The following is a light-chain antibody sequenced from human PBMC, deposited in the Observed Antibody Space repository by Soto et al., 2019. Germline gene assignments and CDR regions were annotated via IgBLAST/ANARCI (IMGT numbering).Light chain of an antibody. CDR2: AAS. CDR1: QSISSY. Sequence: DIQMTQSPSSLSASVGDRVTITCRASQSISSYLNWYQQKPGKAPKLLIYAASSLQSGVPSRFSGSGSGTDFTLTISSLQPEDFATYYCQQSYSTPLVTFGRGTKVEIK. V-gene: IGKV1-39*01. CDR3: QQSYSTPLVT. J-gene: IGKJ3*01.